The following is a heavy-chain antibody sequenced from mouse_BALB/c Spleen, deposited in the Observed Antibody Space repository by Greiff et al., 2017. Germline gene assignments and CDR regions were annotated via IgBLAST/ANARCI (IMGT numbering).Heavy chain of an antibody. CDR2: ISSGGST. CDR3: ARGSTMITTGFAY. Sequence: DVMLVESGGGLVKPGGSLKLSCAASGFTFSSYAMSWVRQTPEKRLEWVASISSGGSTYYPDSVKGRFTISRDNARNILYLQMSSLRSEDTAMYYCARGSTMITTGFAYWGQGTLVTVSA. J-gene: IGHJ3*01. D-gene: IGHD2-4*01. V-gene: IGHV5-6-5*01. CDR1: GFTFSSYA.